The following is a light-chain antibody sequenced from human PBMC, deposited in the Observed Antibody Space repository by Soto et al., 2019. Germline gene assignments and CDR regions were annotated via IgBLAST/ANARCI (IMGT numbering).Light chain of an antibody. Sequence: GEIAARSCRASLSVSTNLAWYQQEPGQAPRLLIFGASSRATGIPDRFSGSGSGTDFTLTISRLEAEDFAVYCCQHSGSLPSRFCDGTKVDIK. CDR1: LSVSTN. CDR3: QHSGSLPSR. J-gene: IGKJ1*01. CDR2: GAS. V-gene: IGKV3-20*01.